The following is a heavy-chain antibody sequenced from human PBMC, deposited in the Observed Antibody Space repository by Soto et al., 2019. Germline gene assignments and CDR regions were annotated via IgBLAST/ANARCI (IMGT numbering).Heavy chain of an antibody. CDR2: IYSGGST. V-gene: IGHV3-53*04. Sequence: EVQLVESGGGLVQPGGSLRLSCAASGFTVSSNYMSWVRQAPGKGLEWVSVIYSGGSTYYADSVKGRFTISRHNSKNTLYLQMNSLRAEDTAVYYCARVRGISGYDIGYGDRYYMDVWGKGTTVTVSS. CDR3: ARVRGISGYDIGYGDRYYMDV. CDR1: GFTVSSNY. D-gene: IGHD5-12*01. J-gene: IGHJ6*03.